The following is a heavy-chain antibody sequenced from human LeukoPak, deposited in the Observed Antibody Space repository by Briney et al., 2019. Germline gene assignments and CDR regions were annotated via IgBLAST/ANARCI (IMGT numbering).Heavy chain of an antibody. J-gene: IGHJ3*02. CDR3: ARGRASDAFDI. CDR2: MNPNSGNT. CDR1: GYTFTSYD. D-gene: IGHD1-26*01. Sequence: ASVKVSCKASGYTFTSYDINWVRQATGQGLEWMGWMNPNSGNTGYAQKFQGRATITRDTSISTAYMELSSLRSEDTAVYYCARGRASDAFDIWGQGTMVTVSS. V-gene: IGHV1-8*03.